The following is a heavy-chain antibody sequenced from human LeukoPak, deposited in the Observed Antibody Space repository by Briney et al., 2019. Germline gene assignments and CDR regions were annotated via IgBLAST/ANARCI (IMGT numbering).Heavy chain of an antibody. Sequence: GGSLRLSCAASGFTFSNYAMSWVRQAPGKGLEWVSAISGSGGSTYYADSVKGRFTISRENAKYTLYLQMNSLKTEDTAVYYCTSSYYDFWIDYWGQGTLVTVSS. CDR2: ISGSGGST. CDR3: TSSYYDFWIDY. CDR1: GFTFSNYA. J-gene: IGHJ4*02. V-gene: IGHV3-23*01. D-gene: IGHD3-3*01.